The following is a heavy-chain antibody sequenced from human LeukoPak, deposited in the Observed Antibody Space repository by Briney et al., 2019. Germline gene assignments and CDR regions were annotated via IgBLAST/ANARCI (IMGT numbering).Heavy chain of an antibody. V-gene: IGHV3-9*01. Sequence: GRSLRLSCAASGFTFDDYAMHWVRHAPGKGLEWVSGISWNSGSIGYADSVEGRFTISRDNAKNSLYLQMNSLRAEDTALYYCAKGTPEQLQFPYFDYWGQGTLVTVSS. J-gene: IGHJ4*02. CDR3: AKGTPEQLQFPYFDY. D-gene: IGHD5-24*01. CDR1: GFTFDDYA. CDR2: ISWNSGSI.